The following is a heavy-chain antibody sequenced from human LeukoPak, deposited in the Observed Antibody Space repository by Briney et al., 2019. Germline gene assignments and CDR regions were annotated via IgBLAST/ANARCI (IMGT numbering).Heavy chain of an antibody. V-gene: IGHV3-21*01. D-gene: IGHD2-2*01. J-gene: IGHJ4*02. Sequence: PGGSPRLSCAASGFTFSSYSMNWVRQAPGKGLEWVSSVTSNDYIFYADSMKGRFTISRDNAKNSLFLQMNSLRADDTAVYYCARHPYCSSTTCYGIDYWGQGTVVAVSS. CDR2: VTSNDYI. CDR1: GFTFSSYS. CDR3: ARHPYCSSTTCYGIDY.